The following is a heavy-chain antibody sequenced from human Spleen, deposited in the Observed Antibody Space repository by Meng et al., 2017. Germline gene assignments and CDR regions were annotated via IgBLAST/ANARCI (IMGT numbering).Heavy chain of an antibody. V-gene: IGHV1-2*02. J-gene: IGHJ5*02. Sequence: QLQVVQSGAEVKKPGASVKVSCKASGYTFTGYYMHWVRQAPGQGLEWMGWINPNSGGTNYAQKFQGRVTMTRDTSISTAYMELSRLRSDDTAVYYCARDEWFGELSWFDPWGQGTLVTVSS. CDR3: ARDEWFGELSWFDP. CDR1: GYTFTGYY. CDR2: INPNSGGT. D-gene: IGHD3-10*01.